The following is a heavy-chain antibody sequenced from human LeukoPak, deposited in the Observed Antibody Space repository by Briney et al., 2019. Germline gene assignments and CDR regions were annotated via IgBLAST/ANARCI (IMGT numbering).Heavy chain of an antibody. V-gene: IGHV4-39*01. Sequence: KPSETLSLTCTVSGGSISSSSYYWGWIRQPPGKGLEWIGSIYYSGSTYYNPSLKSRVTISVDTSKNQFSLKLSSVTAADTAVYYCARQYYDILTGYSRGAFDIWGQGTMVTVSS. D-gene: IGHD3-9*01. J-gene: IGHJ3*02. CDR2: IYYSGST. CDR3: ARQYYDILTGYSRGAFDI. CDR1: GGSISSSSYY.